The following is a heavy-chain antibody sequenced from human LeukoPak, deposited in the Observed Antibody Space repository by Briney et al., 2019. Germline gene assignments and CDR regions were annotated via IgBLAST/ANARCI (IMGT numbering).Heavy chain of an antibody. D-gene: IGHD2-2*01. CDR2: INPNDGDT. CDR1: RYTFTDYY. Sequence: ASVKVSCKASRYTFTDYYMHWVRQAPGQGFDWMGWINPNDGDTNYAQKFQGRVTMTRDTSISTAHTEVSRLRSDDTAVYYCARANFLYCSSTTCLFDYWGQGTLVTVSS. CDR3: ARANFLYCSSTTCLFDY. J-gene: IGHJ4*02. V-gene: IGHV1-2*02.